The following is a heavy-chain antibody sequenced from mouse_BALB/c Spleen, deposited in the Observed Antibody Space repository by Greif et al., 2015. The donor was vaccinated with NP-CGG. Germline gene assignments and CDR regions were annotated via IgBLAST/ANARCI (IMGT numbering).Heavy chain of an antibody. CDR1: GFSLTSYG. V-gene: IGHV2-2*02. CDR2: FWGGGST. CDR3: ARNSRYDYDAYAMDY. Sequence: QVQLQQSGPGLVQPSQSLSITCAVSGFSLTSYGVHWVRQSPGKGLECRGVFWGGGSTNYNAAFISRLSISKDNSKSQVFFKMNSLQANDTAIYYCARNSRYDYDAYAMDYWGQGTSVTVSS. J-gene: IGHJ4*01. D-gene: IGHD2-4*01.